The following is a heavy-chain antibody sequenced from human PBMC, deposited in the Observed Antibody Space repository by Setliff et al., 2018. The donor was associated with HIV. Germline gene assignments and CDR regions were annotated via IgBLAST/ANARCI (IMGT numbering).Heavy chain of an antibody. CDR3: ARTVVPAAYDY. CDR1: GYSISSGYY. D-gene: IGHD2-2*01. J-gene: IGHJ4*02. Sequence: PSETLSLTCTVSGYSISSGYYWGWIRQPPGKGLEWIGSIYHSGSTYYNPSLKSRVTISVDTSKNQFSLELSSVTAADTAVYYCARTVVPAAYDYWGQGTLVTVSS. CDR2: IYHSGST. V-gene: IGHV4-38-2*02.